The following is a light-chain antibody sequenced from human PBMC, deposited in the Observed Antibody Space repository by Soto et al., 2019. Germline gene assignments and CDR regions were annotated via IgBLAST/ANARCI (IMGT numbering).Light chain of an antibody. CDR3: MQALQTPLT. Sequence: DIVLSQSPLSLPVTPGEPASISYRSSQSLLYSNGYNYLNWYLQKPGQSPQLLIYLGSLRASGVPDRFSGGGSGTDFTLKISRVEAEDVGVYYCMQALQTPLTFGGGTKVEIK. CDR2: LGS. V-gene: IGKV2-28*01. J-gene: IGKJ4*01. CDR1: QSLLYSNGYNY.